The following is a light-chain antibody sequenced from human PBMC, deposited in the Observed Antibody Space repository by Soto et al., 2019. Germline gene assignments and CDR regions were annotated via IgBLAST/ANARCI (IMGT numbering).Light chain of an antibody. CDR3: QQCANWPPKWS. V-gene: IGKV3-11*01. J-gene: IGKJ1*01. CDR1: RSFSTF. Sequence: EVVLTQSPATLSLSPGEKATLSCRAIRSFSTFLPWYQQKPGLAPRLLIYDASNRATGIPDRFSGSGSGTDFTLTISSLEPEDFAVYYCQQCANWPPKWSFGQGTKVEIK. CDR2: DAS.